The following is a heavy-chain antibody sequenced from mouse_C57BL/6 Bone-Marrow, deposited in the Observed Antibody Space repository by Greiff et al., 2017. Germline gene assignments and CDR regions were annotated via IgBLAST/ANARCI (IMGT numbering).Heavy chain of an antibody. V-gene: IGHV1-50*01. CDR2: IDPSDSYT. J-gene: IGHJ3*01. Sequence: VQLQQPGAELVKPGASVKLSCKASGYTFTSYWMQWVKQRPGQGLEWIGEIDPSDSYTNYNQKFKGKATLTVDTSSSTAYMQLSSLTSEDSAVDYCASEDYPYWFAYWGQGTLVTVSA. CDR1: GYTFTSYW. CDR3: ASEDYPYWFAY. D-gene: IGHD2-4*01.